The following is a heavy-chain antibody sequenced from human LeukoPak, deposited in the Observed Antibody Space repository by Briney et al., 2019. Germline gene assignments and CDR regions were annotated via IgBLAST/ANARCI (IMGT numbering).Heavy chain of an antibody. J-gene: IGHJ4*02. Sequence: GGSLRLSCVASGFTFSSYGMHWVRQAPGKGLEWVAVIWYDGSNKYYADSVKGRFTISRDNSKNTLYLQMNSLRAEDTAVYYCASSSAWYEPIDYWGQGTLVTVSS. CDR3: ASSSAWYEPIDY. CDR2: IWYDGSNK. V-gene: IGHV3-33*01. CDR1: GFTFSSYG. D-gene: IGHD6-19*01.